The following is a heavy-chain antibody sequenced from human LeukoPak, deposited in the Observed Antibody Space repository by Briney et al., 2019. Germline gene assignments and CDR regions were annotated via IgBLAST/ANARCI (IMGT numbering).Heavy chain of an antibody. V-gene: IGHV4-39*01. CDR3: ARRFFYSDYDTYYFDY. D-gene: IGHD4-11*01. CDR1: DGSISSPDHY. Sequence: SETLSLTCTVSDGSISSPDHYWGWIRQPPGKGLEWIGIIYYTGSTYYNLSLKSRVIISVDTSKSQFSLKVKSMTAADTAVYYCARRFFYSDYDTYYFDYWGQGILVTVSS. J-gene: IGHJ4*02. CDR2: IYYTGST.